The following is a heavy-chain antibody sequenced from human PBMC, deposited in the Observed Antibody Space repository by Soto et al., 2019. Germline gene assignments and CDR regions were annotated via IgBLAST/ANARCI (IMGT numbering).Heavy chain of an antibody. CDR3: ARADYGDFDY. CDR1: VGSISSYY. CDR2: IYYSGST. D-gene: IGHD3-16*01. J-gene: IGHJ4*02. V-gene: IGHV4-59*01. Sequence: SETLSLTCTVSVGSISSYYWSWIRQPPGKGLEWIGYIYYSGSTNYNPSLKSRVTISVDTSKNQFSLKLRSVTAADTAVYYCARADYGDFDYWGQGTMVTVSS.